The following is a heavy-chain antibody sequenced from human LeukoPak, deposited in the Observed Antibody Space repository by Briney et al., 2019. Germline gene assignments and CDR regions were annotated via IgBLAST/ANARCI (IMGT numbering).Heavy chain of an antibody. CDR1: GASITSGNW. CDR2: IYHSGSA. D-gene: IGHD3-10*01. CDR3: ARLGSLGSGTAPFDY. J-gene: IGHJ4*02. V-gene: IGHV4-4*02. Sequence: SGTLSLTCAVSGASITSGNWWTWVRQSPGKGLEWIGEIYHSGSAKYSPSLKSRVTISVDKSKNQFSLEMISVTAADTAVYYCARLGSLGSGTAPFDYWGQGSLVTVSS.